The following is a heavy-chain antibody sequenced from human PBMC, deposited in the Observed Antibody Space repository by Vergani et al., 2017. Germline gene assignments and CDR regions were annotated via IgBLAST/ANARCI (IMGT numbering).Heavy chain of an antibody. J-gene: IGHJ6*03. CDR1: GITFWKFG. Sequence: EVDLVESGGGLAQPGGSLRLSCEASGITFWKFGMHWVRQGPGKGLEWVSGISWNSGAVDYADSVKGRFTISRDNAKNSLYLQMNSLRAEDTAVYYCAKESVVPAARYYYYYMDVWGKGTTVTVSS. V-gene: IGHV3-9*01. CDR3: AKESVVPAARYYYYYMDV. CDR2: ISWNSGAV. D-gene: IGHD2-2*01.